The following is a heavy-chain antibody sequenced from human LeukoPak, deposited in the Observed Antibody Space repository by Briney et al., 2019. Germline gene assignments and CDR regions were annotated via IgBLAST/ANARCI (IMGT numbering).Heavy chain of an antibody. CDR1: GGSISSYY. V-gene: IGHV4-4*07. D-gene: IGHD5-12*01. CDR2: ISTSGGT. Sequence: PSETLSLTCTVSGGSISSYYWNWIRQPAGKGLEWIGHISTSGGTKYNPSLKGRVTMSVDTFKNQFSLNLFSVTAADTAVYYCARDHEDIVATIWGEGLDIWGQGTVVTVSS. CDR3: ARDHEDIVATIWGEGLDI. J-gene: IGHJ3*02.